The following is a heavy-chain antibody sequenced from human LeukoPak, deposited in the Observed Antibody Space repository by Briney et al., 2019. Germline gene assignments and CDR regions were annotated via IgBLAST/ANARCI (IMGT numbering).Heavy chain of an antibody. Sequence: GGSLRLSCAASGFTVSNYYMSWVRQAPGKGLEWVSVIYSGGDTYYADSVKGRFTISRDNSKNTLYLQMNNLRAEDTAVYYCATSPVTGMTYFDYWGQGTLVTVSS. V-gene: IGHV3-66*01. J-gene: IGHJ4*02. CDR1: GFTVSNYY. CDR2: IYSGGDT. D-gene: IGHD6-19*01. CDR3: ATSPVTGMTYFDY.